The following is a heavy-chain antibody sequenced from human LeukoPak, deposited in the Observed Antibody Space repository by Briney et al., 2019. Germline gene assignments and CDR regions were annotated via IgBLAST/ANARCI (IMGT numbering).Heavy chain of an antibody. CDR2: IYYSGST. D-gene: IGHD6-13*01. J-gene: IGHJ5*02. Sequence: PSETLSLTRTVSGGSISSGGYYWSWIRQHPGKGLEWIGYIYYSGSTYYNPSLKSRVTISVDTSKNQFSLKLSSVTAADTAVYYCANLRGAAAGTRWFDPWGQGTLVTVSS. CDR1: GGSISSGGYY. CDR3: ANLRGAAAGTRWFDP. V-gene: IGHV4-31*03.